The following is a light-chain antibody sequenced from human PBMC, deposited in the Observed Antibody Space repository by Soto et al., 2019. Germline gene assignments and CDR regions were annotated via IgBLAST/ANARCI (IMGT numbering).Light chain of an antibody. CDR1: QSVSSNY. J-gene: IGKJ3*01. V-gene: IGKV3-20*01. Sequence: DIVLTQSPGTLSLSPGERATLSCRASQSVSSNYLAWYQQKPGQAPRLLIHGASTRATGVPDRFSGSGSGTDFTLTISRLEPEDFAVYYRQQYGSSPFTFGPGTKVDIK. CDR2: GAS. CDR3: QQYGSSPFT.